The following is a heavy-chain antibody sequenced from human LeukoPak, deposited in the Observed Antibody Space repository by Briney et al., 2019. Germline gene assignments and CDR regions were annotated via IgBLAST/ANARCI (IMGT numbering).Heavy chain of an antibody. CDR2: ISGSGGST. CDR3: AKDNSGSYSPSKFDY. D-gene: IGHD3-10*01. J-gene: IGHJ4*02. V-gene: IGHV3-23*01. Sequence: GGSLRLSCAASGFTFSIYAMSWVRQAPGKGLEWVSGISGSGGSTYYADSVKGRFTIFRDNSESTLYLQMDSLRAEDTAVYYCAKDNSGSYSPSKFDYWGQGTLVTVSS. CDR1: GFTFSIYA.